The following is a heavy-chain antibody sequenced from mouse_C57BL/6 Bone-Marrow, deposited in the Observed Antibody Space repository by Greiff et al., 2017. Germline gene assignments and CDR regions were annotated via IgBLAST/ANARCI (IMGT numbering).Heavy chain of an antibody. Sequence: QVQLKQSGAELVRPGTSVKVSCKASGYAFTNYLIEWVKQRPGQGLEWIGVINPGSGGTNYNEKFKGKATLTADKSSSTAYMQLSSLTSEDSAVYFCARDSNYSGYFDYGGQGTTLTVSS. CDR3: ARDSNYSGYFDY. V-gene: IGHV1-54*01. J-gene: IGHJ2*01. CDR1: GYAFTNYL. D-gene: IGHD2-5*01. CDR2: INPGSGGT.